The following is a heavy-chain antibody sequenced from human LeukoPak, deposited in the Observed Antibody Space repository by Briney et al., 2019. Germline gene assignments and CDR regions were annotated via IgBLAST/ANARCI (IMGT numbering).Heavy chain of an antibody. Sequence: SQTLSLTCAISGDSVSSNSAAWNWIRQSASRGLEWLGWTYYRSRWYNEYALSVKSGITINPDTSKNQFSLQLNSVTPEDTAMYYCARVTEKQYLPFDSWGQGTLVTVSS. V-gene: IGHV6-1*01. CDR1: GDSVSSNSAA. J-gene: IGHJ4*02. CDR3: ARVTEKQYLPFDS. CDR2: TYYRSRWYN. D-gene: IGHD6-19*01.